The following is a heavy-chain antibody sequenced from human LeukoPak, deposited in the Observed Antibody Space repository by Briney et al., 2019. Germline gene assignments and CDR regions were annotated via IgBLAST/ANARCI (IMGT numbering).Heavy chain of an antibody. D-gene: IGHD4-17*01. CDR2: IYYSGST. CDR1: GGSVSSGSYY. V-gene: IGHV4-61*01. Sequence: SETLSLTCTVSGGSVSSGSYYWSWIRQPPGKGLEWIGYIYYSGSTNYNPSLKSRVTISVDTSKNQFSLKLSSVTAADTAVYYCARGRPYGDYSDYWGQGTLVTVSS. CDR3: ARGRPYGDYSDY. J-gene: IGHJ4*02.